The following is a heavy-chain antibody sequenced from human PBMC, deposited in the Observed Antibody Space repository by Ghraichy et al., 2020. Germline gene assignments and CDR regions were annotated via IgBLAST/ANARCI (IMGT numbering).Heavy chain of an antibody. CDR2: ISSSSSYI. J-gene: IGHJ4*02. Sequence: GGSLRLSCAASGFTFSSYSMNWVRQAPGKGLEWVSSISSSSSYIYYADSVKGRFTISRDNAKNSLYLQMNSLRAEDTAVYYCASWGGIVVGGLPTNWGQGTLVTVSS. D-gene: IGHD3-22*01. CDR3: ASWGGIVVGGLPTN. CDR1: GFTFSSYS. V-gene: IGHV3-21*01.